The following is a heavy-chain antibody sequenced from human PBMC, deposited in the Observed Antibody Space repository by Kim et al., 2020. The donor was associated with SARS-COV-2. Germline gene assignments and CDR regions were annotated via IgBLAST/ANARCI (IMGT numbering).Heavy chain of an antibody. CDR3: AREGSSRNFDY. CDR2: IYSGGST. D-gene: IGHD6-13*01. V-gene: IGHV3-53*01. Sequence: GGSLRLSCAASGFTVSSNYMSWVRQAPGKGLEWVSVIYSGGSTYYTDSVKGRFTISRDNTKNTLYLQMNSLRAEDTAVYYCAREGSSRNFDYWGQGTLVTVSS. CDR1: GFTVSSNY. J-gene: IGHJ4*02.